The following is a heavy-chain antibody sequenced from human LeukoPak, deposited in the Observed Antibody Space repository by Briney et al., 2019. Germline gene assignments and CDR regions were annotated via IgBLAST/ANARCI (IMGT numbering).Heavy chain of an antibody. J-gene: IGHJ6*02. V-gene: IGHV3-30*03. D-gene: IGHD2-2*01. CDR3: AREYCSSTSCYLSYYYYGMDV. CDR1: GFTFSSYG. CDR2: ISYDGSDK. Sequence: GGSLRLSCAASGFTFSSYGMHWVRQAPGKGLEWVAVISYDGSDKYYADSVKGRFTISRDNSKNTLYLQMNSLRAEDTAVYYCAREYCSSTSCYLSYYYYGMDVWGQGTTVTVSS.